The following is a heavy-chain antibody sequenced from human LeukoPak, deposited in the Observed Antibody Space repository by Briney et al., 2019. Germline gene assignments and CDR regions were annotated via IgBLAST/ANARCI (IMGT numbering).Heavy chain of an antibody. J-gene: IGHJ4*02. CDR2: IKSKTDGGTT. V-gene: IGHV3-15*01. CDR3: TTDLRCSSTSCYDNYSDY. D-gene: IGHD2-2*01. Sequence: PGGSLRLSCAASGFTFSNAWMSWVRQAPGKGLEWVGRIKSKTDGGTTDYAAPVKGRFTISRDDSKNTLYLQMNSLKTEDTAVYYCTTDLRCSSTSCYDNYSDYWGQGTLVTVSS. CDR1: GFTFSNAW.